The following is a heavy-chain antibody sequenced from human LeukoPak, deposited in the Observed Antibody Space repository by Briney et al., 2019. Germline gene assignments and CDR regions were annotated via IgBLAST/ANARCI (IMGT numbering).Heavy chain of an antibody. Sequence: GGSLRLSCAASGFTFTNFRMRWVRQAPGKGLEWVSAIGRSGDAYYADSVTGRFTISRDNYKNTLFLQMNSLRAEDTAVYYCARVTSYYCDYWGRGTLVTVSS. CDR1: GFTFTNFR. CDR2: IGRSGDA. V-gene: IGHV3-23*01. J-gene: IGHJ4*02. CDR3: ARVTSYYCDY.